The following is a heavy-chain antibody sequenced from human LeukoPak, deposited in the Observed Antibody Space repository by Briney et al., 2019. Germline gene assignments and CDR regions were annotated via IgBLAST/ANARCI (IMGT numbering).Heavy chain of an antibody. CDR1: GGSISGYY. CDR3: ASSTIFGVVANWFDP. CDR2: IYYSGST. V-gene: IGHV4-59*01. D-gene: IGHD3-3*01. J-gene: IGHJ5*02. Sequence: SETLSLTCTVSGGSISGYYWSWIRQPPGKGLEWIGYIYYSGSTNYNPSLKSRVTISVDTSKNQFSLKLSSVTAADTAVYYCASSTIFGVVANWFDPWGQGTLVTVSS.